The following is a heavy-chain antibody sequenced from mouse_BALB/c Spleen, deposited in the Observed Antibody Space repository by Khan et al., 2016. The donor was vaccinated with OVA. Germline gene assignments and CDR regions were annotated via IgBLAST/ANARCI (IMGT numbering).Heavy chain of an antibody. Sequence: QVQLKESGAELVRPGVSVKISCKGSGYTFTDFTMHWVKQSHAQSLEWIGVISTYYGDVTHNQKFKGKATMTVDKSSSTAYMELARLTSEDSAIYYRGGGGGGDRFAYWGQWTLVTVSA. V-gene: IGHV1S137*01. CDR1: GYTFTDFT. J-gene: IGHJ3*01. CDR3: GGGGGGDRFAY. CDR2: ISTYYGDV.